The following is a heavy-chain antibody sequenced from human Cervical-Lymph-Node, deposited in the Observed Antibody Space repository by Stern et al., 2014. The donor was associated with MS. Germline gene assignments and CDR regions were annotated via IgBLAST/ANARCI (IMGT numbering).Heavy chain of an antibody. J-gene: IGHJ4*02. Sequence: ESGPALVKPTQTLTLTCAFSGFSLSASRMCVSWIRQPPGKALEWLALIDWRDDKYYNTFLKTRPTISKDPSKTRVVLTMTNMAPVDTATYYCARPALGSGSQIIRDFDYWGQGPLVPFPS. D-gene: IGHD3-10*01. CDR2: IDWRDDK. CDR3: ARPALGSGSQIIRDFDY. CDR1: GFSLSASRMC. V-gene: IGHV2-70*01.